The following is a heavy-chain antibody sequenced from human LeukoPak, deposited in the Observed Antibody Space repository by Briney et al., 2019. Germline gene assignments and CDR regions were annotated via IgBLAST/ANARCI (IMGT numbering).Heavy chain of an antibody. V-gene: IGHV1-18*01. Sequence: ASVKVSCKASGYTFTNYGITWVRQAPGQGLAWMGWVSAYADDTNYVQKFQGRITMTTDTSTSTAYAELRSLRSDDTAVYYCARDCIGCHGFDYWGQGTLVTVSS. CDR3: ARDCIGCHGFDY. J-gene: IGHJ4*02. CDR1: GYTFTNYG. D-gene: IGHD2-15*01. CDR2: VSAYADDT.